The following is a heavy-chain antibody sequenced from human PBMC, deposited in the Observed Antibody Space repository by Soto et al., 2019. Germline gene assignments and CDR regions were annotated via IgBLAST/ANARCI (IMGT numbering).Heavy chain of an antibody. V-gene: IGHV4-59*08. CDR2: IYYSGST. J-gene: IGHJ4*02. CDR3: ARQGPYYDILTGYYSPFDY. Sequence: PSETLSLTCTVSGGSISSYYWSWIRQPPGKGLEWIGYIYYSGSTNYNPSLKSRVTISVDTSKNQFSLKLSSVTAADTAVYYCARQGPYYDILTGYYSPFDYWGQGTLVTVSS. CDR1: GGSISSYY. D-gene: IGHD3-9*01.